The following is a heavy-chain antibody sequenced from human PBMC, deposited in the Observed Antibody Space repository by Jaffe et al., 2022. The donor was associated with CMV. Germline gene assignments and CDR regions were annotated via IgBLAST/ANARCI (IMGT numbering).Heavy chain of an antibody. Sequence: EVQLVESGGGLVQPGGSLRLSCAASGFTFSSYAMSWVRQAPGKGLEWVSAISGSGGSTYYADSVKGRFTISRDNSKNTLYLQMNSLRAEDTAVYYCAKVSSTAFFGVVIRGFDYWGQGTLVTVSS. V-gene: IGHV3-23*04. CDR3: AKVSSTAFFGVVIRGFDY. D-gene: IGHD3-3*01. J-gene: IGHJ4*02. CDR1: GFTFSSYA. CDR2: ISGSGGST.